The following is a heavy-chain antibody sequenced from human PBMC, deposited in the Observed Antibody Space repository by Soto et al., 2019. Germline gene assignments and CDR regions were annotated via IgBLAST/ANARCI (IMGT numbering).Heavy chain of an antibody. J-gene: IGHJ4*02. Sequence: SETLSLTCTVSGGSTSSYYWSWIRQPPGKGLGWIGYIYYSGSTNYNPSLKSRVTISVDTSKNQFSLKLSSVTAADTAVYYCARRYGASFDYWGQGTLVTVSS. V-gene: IGHV4-59*01. CDR1: GGSTSSYY. D-gene: IGHD4-17*01. CDR2: IYYSGST. CDR3: ARRYGASFDY.